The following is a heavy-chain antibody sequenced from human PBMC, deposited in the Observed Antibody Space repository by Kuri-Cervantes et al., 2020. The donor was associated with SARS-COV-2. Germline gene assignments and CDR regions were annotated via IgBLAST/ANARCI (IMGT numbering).Heavy chain of an antibody. Sequence: GSLRLSCTVSGYSISSGYYWGWIRQPPGKGLEWIGSIYHSGSTYYNPSLKSRVTISVDTPKNQFSLKLSSVTAADTAVYYCARAGSYLDAFDIWGQGTMVTVSS. J-gene: IGHJ3*02. CDR3: ARAGSYLDAFDI. CDR1: GYSISSGYY. D-gene: IGHD1-26*01. CDR2: IYHSGST. V-gene: IGHV4-38-2*02.